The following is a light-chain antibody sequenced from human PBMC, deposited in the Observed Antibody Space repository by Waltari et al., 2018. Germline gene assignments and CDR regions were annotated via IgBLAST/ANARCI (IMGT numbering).Light chain of an antibody. J-gene: IGLJ7*01. CDR1: SSNIGSNT. V-gene: IGLV1-44*01. CDR2: INN. Sequence: QSVLTQPPSASGTPVQRVTISCSGSSSNIGSNTVIWYQQLPGTAPNLLIYINNQRPSGVPAQFAGSKSGTSASLAISGLQSEDEADYYCAAWDDSLNGAVFGGGTQLTVL. CDR3: AAWDDSLNGAV.